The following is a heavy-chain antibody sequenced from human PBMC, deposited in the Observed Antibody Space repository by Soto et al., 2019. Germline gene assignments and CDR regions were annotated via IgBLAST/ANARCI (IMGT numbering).Heavy chain of an antibody. V-gene: IGHV3-23*01. Sequence: QLLEYGGGLVQTGRSLRLSCTASGFTFSNYAMSWVRQAPGKGLEWVSGIRSSGESTYYADSVKGRLTISRDNSKNMLYLQINSLRAEDTAVYYCAKGGRRVLIPMDVWGQGTTVTVSS. J-gene: IGHJ6*02. CDR3: AKGGRRVLIPMDV. CDR2: IRSSGEST. D-gene: IGHD2-8*01. CDR1: GFTFSNYA.